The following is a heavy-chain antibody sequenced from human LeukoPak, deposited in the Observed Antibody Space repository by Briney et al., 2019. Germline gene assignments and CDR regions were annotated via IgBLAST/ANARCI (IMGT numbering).Heavy chain of an antibody. J-gene: IGHJ4*02. CDR1: GYTFTSYY. D-gene: IGHD3-22*01. CDR3: ARDFFNSSGYYYAFDY. Sequence: ASVKVSCKASGYTFTSYYMHWVRQAPGRGLEWMGIINPSGGSTSYAQKFQGRVTMTRDTSTSTAYMELSSLRSEDTAVYYCARDFFNSSGYYYAFDYWGQGTLVTVSS. V-gene: IGHV1-46*01. CDR2: INPSGGST.